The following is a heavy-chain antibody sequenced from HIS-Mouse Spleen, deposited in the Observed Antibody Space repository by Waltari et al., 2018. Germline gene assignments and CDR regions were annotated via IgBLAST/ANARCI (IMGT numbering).Heavy chain of an antibody. V-gene: IGHV4-39*07. CDR3: AREIPYSSSWYDWYFDL. Sequence: QLQLQESCPGLVKPAETLYLTGTVSGASISSSSFFWGRIRQPPGKGLEWIGSIYYSGSTYYNPSLKSRVTISVDTSKNQFSLKLSSVTAADTAVYYCAREIPYSSSWYDWYFDLWGRGTLVTVSS. J-gene: IGHJ2*01. CDR2: IYYSGST. CDR1: GASISSSSFF. D-gene: IGHD6-13*01.